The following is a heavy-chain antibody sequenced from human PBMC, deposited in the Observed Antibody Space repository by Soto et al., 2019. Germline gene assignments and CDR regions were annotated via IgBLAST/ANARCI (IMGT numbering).Heavy chain of an antibody. Sequence: QVQLVESGGGVVQPGRSLRLSCAASGFTFSSYAMHWVRQAPGKGLEWVAVISYDGSNKYYADSVKGRFTISRDNSKNTLYLKMNSLRAEDTAVYYCAREPIVATSDYWGQGTLVTVSS. J-gene: IGHJ4*02. CDR2: ISYDGSNK. V-gene: IGHV3-30-3*01. CDR3: AREPIVATSDY. CDR1: GFTFSSYA. D-gene: IGHD5-12*01.